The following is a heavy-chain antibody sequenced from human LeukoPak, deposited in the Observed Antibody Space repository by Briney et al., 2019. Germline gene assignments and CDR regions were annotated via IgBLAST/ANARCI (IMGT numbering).Heavy chain of an antibody. CDR3: ARGKDCSGGTCYSYYYYGLDV. D-gene: IGHD2-15*01. Sequence: GPVNVCCKASGYIFTGFYIHWVRQSPGQGLEWMGWINPNSGDTKSAQKFQGRVTMTRDRSVTTAYMDLSRLKSDDTAVYYCARGKDCSGGTCYSYYYYGLDVWGQGTTVSVSS. CDR2: INPNSGDT. J-gene: IGHJ6*01. CDR1: GYIFTGFY. V-gene: IGHV1-2*02.